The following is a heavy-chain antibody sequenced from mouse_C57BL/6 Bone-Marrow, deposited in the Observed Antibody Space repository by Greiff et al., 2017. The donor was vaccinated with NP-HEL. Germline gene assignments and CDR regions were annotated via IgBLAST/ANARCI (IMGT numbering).Heavy chain of an antibody. CDR3: ATYYSYSFGYAMDD. V-gene: IGHV5-6*02. D-gene: IGHD2-12*01. J-gene: IGHJ4*01. CDR1: GFTFSSYG. CDR2: ISSGSSNT. Sequence: EVKLVESGGDLVKPGGSLKLSCAASGFTFSSYGMSWVRQAPDKGLEWVATISSGSSNTYYPDTVKGRFTISRDNAKNTLYLQMSSLKSEDTAMYYAATYYSYSFGYAMDDWGQGTSVTVSS.